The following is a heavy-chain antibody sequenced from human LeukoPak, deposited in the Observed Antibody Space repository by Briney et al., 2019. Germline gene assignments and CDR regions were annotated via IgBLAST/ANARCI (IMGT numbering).Heavy chain of an antibody. CDR1: GFTFSSYS. CDR2: ISSSSSYI. D-gene: IGHD2-2*01. CDR3: ARDRGRPAANDAFDI. V-gene: IGHV3-21*01. J-gene: IGHJ3*02. Sequence: GGSLRFSCAASGFTFSSYSKNWVRQAPGKGLEWVSSISSSSSYIYYADSVKGRFTISRDNAKNSLYLQMNSLRAEDTAVYYCARDRGRPAANDAFDIWGQGTMVTVSS.